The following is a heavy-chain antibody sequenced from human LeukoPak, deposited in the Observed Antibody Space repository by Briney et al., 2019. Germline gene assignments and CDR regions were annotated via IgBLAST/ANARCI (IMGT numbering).Heavy chain of an antibody. J-gene: IGHJ4*02. CDR2: IGGGGAPT. CDR1: GFTFRTYD. D-gene: IGHD6-13*01. Sequence: GGSLRLSCAASGFTFRTYDMNWVRQAPGKGLEWVSVIGGGGAPTYYAASVRGRFTISRDNPKNTLYLQMNSLRAEDTAVYYCARQISAAGTDYWGQGTLVTVSS. CDR3: ARQISAAGTDY. V-gene: IGHV3-23*01.